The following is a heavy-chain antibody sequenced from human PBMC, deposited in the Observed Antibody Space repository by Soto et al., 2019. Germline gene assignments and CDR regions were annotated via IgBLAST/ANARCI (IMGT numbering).Heavy chain of an antibody. D-gene: IGHD2-2*01. Sequence: ESGPTLVNPTQTLTLTCTFSGFSLTTSGLSVSWIRQPPGKALEWLARIDWDGDEYYSTSLKTRLTISKDTSKSQVVLTMTNMDPVDTATYYCARVSSTTYMGLDYWGQGALVTVSS. CDR3: ARVSSTTYMGLDY. CDR2: IDWDGDE. V-gene: IGHV2-70*11. J-gene: IGHJ4*02. CDR1: GFSLTTSGLS.